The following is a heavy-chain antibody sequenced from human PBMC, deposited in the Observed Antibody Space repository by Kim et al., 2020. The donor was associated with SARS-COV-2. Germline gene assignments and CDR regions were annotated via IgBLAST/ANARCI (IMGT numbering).Heavy chain of an antibody. CDR1: GGSISSSSYY. CDR2: IYYSGST. V-gene: IGHV4-39*01. Sequence: SETLSLTCTVSGGSISSSSYYWGWIRQPPGKGLEWIGSIYYSGSTYYNPSLKSRVTISVDTSKNQFSLKLSSVTAADTAVYYCARWGTTVTTSGFFFNWFDPWGQGTLVTVSS. CDR3: ARWGTTVTTSGFFFNWFDP. J-gene: IGHJ5*02. D-gene: IGHD4-4*01.